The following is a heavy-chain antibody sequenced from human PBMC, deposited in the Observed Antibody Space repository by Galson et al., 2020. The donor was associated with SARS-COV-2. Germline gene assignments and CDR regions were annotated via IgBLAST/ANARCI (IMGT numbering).Heavy chain of an antibody. CDR3: AGGDYYYYGRDV. CDR1: GITVNTNY. V-gene: IGHV3-53*01. J-gene: IGHJ6*02. CDR2: IYSGGST. Sequence: GGSLRLSCAASGITVNTNYMNWVRQAPGKGLEWVSVIYSGGSTYSADTLKCRFTISRDNSKNTLYLQMNSLRAEDTAVYYCAGGDYYYYGRDVWGQGTTVTVAS.